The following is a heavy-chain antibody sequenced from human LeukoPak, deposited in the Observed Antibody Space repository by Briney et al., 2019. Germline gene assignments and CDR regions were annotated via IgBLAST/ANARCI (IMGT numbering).Heavy chain of an antibody. V-gene: IGHV3-7*05. J-gene: IGHJ4*02. CDR1: TLTLNNYW. Sequence: GGSLRLSCTASTLTLNNYWMSWVRQAPGKGLEWVADIKQDGSEKYHVDSVKGRFTISRDNAKNSLYLQMNSLRAEDTAVYYCASRAGYTGSWSAFDYWGQGTLVTVSS. CDR2: IKQDGSEK. D-gene: IGHD6-13*01. CDR3: ASRAGYTGSWSAFDY.